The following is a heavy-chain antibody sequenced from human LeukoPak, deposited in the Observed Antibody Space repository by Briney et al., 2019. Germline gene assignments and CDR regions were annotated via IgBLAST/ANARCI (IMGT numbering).Heavy chain of an antibody. CDR3: ARDYSGSFNFDY. CDR2: ISSSSSYI. Sequence: GGSLRLSCAASGFTFSSYSMNWVRQAPGKGLEWVSSISSSSSYIYYADSVKGRFTISRDYAKSSLYLQMNSLGAEDTAAYYCARDYSGSFNFDYWGQGTLVTVSS. CDR1: GFTFSSYS. J-gene: IGHJ4*02. V-gene: IGHV3-21*01. D-gene: IGHD1-26*01.